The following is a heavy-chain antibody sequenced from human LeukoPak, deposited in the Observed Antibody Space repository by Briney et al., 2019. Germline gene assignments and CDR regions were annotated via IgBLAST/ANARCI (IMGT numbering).Heavy chain of an antibody. D-gene: IGHD3-16*01. J-gene: IGHJ6*03. CDR3: ARDGVMIWGGYYYYYMDV. CDR1: GFSSSSYW. Sequence: PGGSLRLSCAASGFSSSSYWMSWVRQAPGKGLEWVANIKQDGNEKYYVDSVKGRFTISRDNAQNSMYLQMNSLRAEDTAVYYCARDGVMIWGGYYYYYMDVWGKGTTVTISS. CDR2: IKQDGNEK. V-gene: IGHV3-7*01.